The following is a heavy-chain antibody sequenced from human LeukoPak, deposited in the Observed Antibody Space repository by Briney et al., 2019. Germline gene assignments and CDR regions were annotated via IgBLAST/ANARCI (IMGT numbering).Heavy chain of an antibody. CDR3: ARVRGYNYGGDY. CDR2: IFSSGTT. J-gene: IGHJ4*02. D-gene: IGHD5-24*01. V-gene: IGHV3-66*01. Sequence: GGSLRLSCAASGLTVSSAYMSWVRQAPGMGLEWVSVIFSSGTTYYADSVKGRFTISRDNSKNTLYLQMNSLRAEDTAVYYCARVRGYNYGGDYWGQGTLVTVSS. CDR1: GLTVSSAY.